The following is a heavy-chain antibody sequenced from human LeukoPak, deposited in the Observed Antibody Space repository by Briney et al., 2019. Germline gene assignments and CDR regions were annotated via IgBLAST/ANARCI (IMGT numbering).Heavy chain of an antibody. D-gene: IGHD2-15*01. Sequence: ASVKVSCKASGYTFTGYYMHWVRQAPGQGLEWMGWINPNSGGTNYAQKFQGRVTMTRDTSISTAYMELSRLRSDDTAVYYCARAIVVVVRDHYYYYGMGVWGQGTTVTVSS. CDR3: ARAIVVVVRDHYYYYGMGV. CDR1: GYTFTGYY. CDR2: INPNSGGT. V-gene: IGHV1-2*02. J-gene: IGHJ6*02.